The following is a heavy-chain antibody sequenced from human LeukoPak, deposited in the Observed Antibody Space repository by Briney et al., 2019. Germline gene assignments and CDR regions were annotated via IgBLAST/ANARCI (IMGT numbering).Heavy chain of an antibody. CDR1: GGSITSSNYY. D-gene: IGHD4-17*01. Sequence: SETLSLTCTVSGGSITSSNYYWGWIRQPPGKGLEWIGSIYYSGSTYYNPSLKSRVTISVDTSKNQFSLKLSSVTAADTAVYYCARRTVTDAFDIRGQGTMVTVSS. J-gene: IGHJ3*02. CDR2: IYYSGST. CDR3: ARRTVTDAFDI. V-gene: IGHV4-39*01.